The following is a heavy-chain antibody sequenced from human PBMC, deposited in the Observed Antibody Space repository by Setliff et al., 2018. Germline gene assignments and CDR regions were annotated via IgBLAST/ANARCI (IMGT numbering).Heavy chain of an antibody. V-gene: IGHV1-3*01. CDR2: INGGNGNT. J-gene: IGHJ3*02. CDR3: ASWWEGAFDI. D-gene: IGHD1-26*01. CDR1: GYTFTTYA. Sequence: ASVKVSCKASGYTFTTYAIHWVRQAPGQRLEWMGWINGGNGNTKYLEKFQGRVTITADKSTSTAYMELSSLRSEDTAVYYCASWWEGAFDIWGQGTMVTVSS.